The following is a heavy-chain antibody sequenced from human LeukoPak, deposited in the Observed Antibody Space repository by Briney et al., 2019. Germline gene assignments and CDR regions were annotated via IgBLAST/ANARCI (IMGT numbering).Heavy chain of an antibody. V-gene: IGHV4-34*01. D-gene: IGHD1-20*01. CDR1: GFTFSSYE. CDR2: INHSGST. Sequence: PGGSLRLSCAASGFTFSSYEMNWIRQPPGKGLEWIGEINHSGSTNYHPSLKSRVTISVDTSKNQFSLKLSSVTAADTAVYYCARYKWRRGMDVWGQGTTVTVSS. J-gene: IGHJ6*02. CDR3: ARYKWRRGMDV.